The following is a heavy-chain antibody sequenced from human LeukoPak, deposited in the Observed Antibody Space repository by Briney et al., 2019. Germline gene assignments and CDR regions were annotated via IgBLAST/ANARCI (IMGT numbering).Heavy chain of an antibody. D-gene: IGHD5-24*01. CDR3: ARDRRDGYNYFDH. J-gene: IGHJ4*02. Sequence: GGSLRLSCAASGFTFSSYSMNWVRQAPGEGLEWVSSISSSSSYIYYADSVKGRFTISRDNAKNSLYLQMNSLRAEDTAVYYCARDRRDGYNYFDHWGQGTLVTVSS. CDR1: GFTFSSYS. V-gene: IGHV3-21*01. CDR2: ISSSSSYI.